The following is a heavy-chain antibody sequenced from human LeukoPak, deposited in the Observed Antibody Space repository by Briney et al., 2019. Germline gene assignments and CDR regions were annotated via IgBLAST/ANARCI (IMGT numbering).Heavy chain of an antibody. D-gene: IGHD5-18*01. Sequence: GRSLRLSCAASGFTFSSYAMHWVRQAPGKGLEWVANIKQDGSEKYYVDSVKGRFTISRDNAKNSLYLQMNSLRAEDTAVYYCAVDTAMVRLFAFDIWGQGTMVTVSS. V-gene: IGHV3-7*01. CDR2: IKQDGSEK. CDR1: GFTFSSYA. CDR3: AVDTAMVRLFAFDI. J-gene: IGHJ3*02.